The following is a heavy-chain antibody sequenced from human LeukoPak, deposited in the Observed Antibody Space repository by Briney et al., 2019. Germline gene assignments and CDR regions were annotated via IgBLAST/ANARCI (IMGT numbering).Heavy chain of an antibody. CDR1: GYTFTSYG. J-gene: IGHJ6*02. V-gene: IGHV1-18*01. D-gene: IGHD3-10*01. Sequence: GASVKVSCKASGYTFTSYGISWVRQAPGQGLEWMGWISAYNGNTNYAQKLQGRVTMTTDTSTSTAYMELRSLRSDDTAVYYCARDLDEWFGELLPDYYHYGMDVWGQGTTVTVSS. CDR2: ISAYNGNT. CDR3: ARDLDEWFGELLPDYYHYGMDV.